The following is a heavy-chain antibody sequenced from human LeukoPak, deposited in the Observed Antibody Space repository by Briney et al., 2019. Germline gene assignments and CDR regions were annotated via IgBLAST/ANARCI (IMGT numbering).Heavy chain of an antibody. Sequence: GGSLRLSCAASGFTFSSYAMTWVRQPPGKGLEWVSAISGSGDSTYYADSVKGRFTISRDNSKNTLYLQMNNLRAEDTAVYYCAKASKTFMVRGATYFDYWGQGTLVTVSS. CDR3: AKASKTFMVRGATYFDY. CDR2: ISGSGDST. CDR1: GFTFSSYA. D-gene: IGHD3-10*01. J-gene: IGHJ4*02. V-gene: IGHV3-23*01.